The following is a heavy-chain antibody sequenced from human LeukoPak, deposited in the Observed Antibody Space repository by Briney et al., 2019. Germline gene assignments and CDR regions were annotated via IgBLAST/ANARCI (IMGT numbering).Heavy chain of an antibody. D-gene: IGHD1-26*01. CDR2: IYNSGSV. CDR3: ARENSGRYREFDY. J-gene: IGHJ4*02. CDR1: GDSISSNN. V-gene: IGHV4-4*07. Sequence: PETLSLTRTVPGDSISSNNRSWIRPPAGKGLERVGSIYNSGSVNDNASLKSQVCMSVETSKNQISLKLSSVTAADTGVFYCARENSGRYREFDYWGQGTLVTVSS.